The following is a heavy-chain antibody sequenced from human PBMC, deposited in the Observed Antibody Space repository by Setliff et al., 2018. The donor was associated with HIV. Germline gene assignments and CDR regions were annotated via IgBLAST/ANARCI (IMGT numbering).Heavy chain of an antibody. J-gene: IGHJ3*02. V-gene: IGHV4-39*01. CDR2: IYDSGLP. Sequence: SETLSLTCTVYGASISNSNSYWGWIRPPPGKRLEWLGSIYDSGLPSYNPSLRSRLTISVDTSKPQFSLKLSSVTAADPSLYYCARQSDFWSCYYDGAFDIWGQGKRGNVSS. D-gene: IGHD3-3*01. CDR3: ARQSDFWSCYYDGAFDI. CDR1: GASISNSNSY.